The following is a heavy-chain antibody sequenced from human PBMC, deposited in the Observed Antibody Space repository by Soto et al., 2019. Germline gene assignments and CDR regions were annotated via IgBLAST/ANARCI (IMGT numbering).Heavy chain of an antibody. J-gene: IGHJ4*02. CDR3: VKGGHCSGGSCYSY. CDR2: IIPIFGAA. CDR1: GGTFSSYA. V-gene: IGHV1-69*01. D-gene: IGHD2-15*01. Sequence: QVQLVQSGAEVKKPGSSVKVSCKASGGTFSSYAISWVRQAPGQGLEWMGGIIPIFGAANYAQKFQGRVTITADASTSTAYMELSSLRSEDTAVYYCVKGGHCSGGSCYSYWGQGTLVTVSS.